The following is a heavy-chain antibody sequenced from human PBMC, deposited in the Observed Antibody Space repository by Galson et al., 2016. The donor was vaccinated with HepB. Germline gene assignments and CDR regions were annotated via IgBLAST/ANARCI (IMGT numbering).Heavy chain of an antibody. CDR1: GITFNTYN. CDR2: IGTSSSPI. D-gene: IGHD1-7*01. V-gene: IGHV3-21*01. Sequence: SLRLSCAASGITFNTYNMVWVRQAPGKGLEWVSYIGTSSSPISYRDSVKGRFTISRDNTKNSLYLQLNSLRAEDTAVYYCARIIKTGTTSHFDYWGRGTLVTVSS. CDR3: ARIIKTGTTSHFDY. J-gene: IGHJ4*02.